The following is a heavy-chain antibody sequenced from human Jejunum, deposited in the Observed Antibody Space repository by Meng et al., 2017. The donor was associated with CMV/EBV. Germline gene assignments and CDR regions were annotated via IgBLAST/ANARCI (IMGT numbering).Heavy chain of an antibody. V-gene: IGHV2-5*02. CDR3: AHRPSGYGGDFWFH. CDR2: IYWDDDT. CDR1: GFSVTTSGVA. D-gene: IGHD2-21*01. Sequence: QLPLKGSGPTLVKPTPTLTLTCTFSGFSVTTSGVAVGWIRQPPGKALEWLALIYWDDDTRYSPSLKSRLTITKDSSKSQVVLTMTNMGPVDTATYYCAHRPSGYGGDFWFHWGQGTLVTVSS. J-gene: IGHJ4*02.